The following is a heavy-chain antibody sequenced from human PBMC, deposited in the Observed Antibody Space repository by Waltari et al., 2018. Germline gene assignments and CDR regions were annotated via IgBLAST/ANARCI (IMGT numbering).Heavy chain of an antibody. Sequence: EVQLLESGGGLVQPGGSLRLSCAASGFTFSSYAMSWVRQAPGKGLEWVSAISGSGGSTYYADSVKGRFTISRDNSKNTLYLQMNSLRAEDTAVYYCAKDCIGWLGIAVPWCWFDPWGQGTLVTVSS. CDR3: AKDCIGWLGIAVPWCWFDP. D-gene: IGHD6-19*01. J-gene: IGHJ5*02. CDR2: ISGSGGST. V-gene: IGHV3-23*01. CDR1: GFTFSSYA.